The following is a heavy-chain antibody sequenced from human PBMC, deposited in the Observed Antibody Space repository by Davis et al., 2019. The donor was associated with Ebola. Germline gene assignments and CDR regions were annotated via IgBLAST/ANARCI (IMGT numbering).Heavy chain of an antibody. CDR2: ISYDGSNK. CDR3: AREVLNWFDP. CDR1: GFTFSGSA. Sequence: GGSLRLSCAASGFTFSGSAMHWVRQAPGKGLEWVAVISYDGSNKYYADSVKGRFTISRDNSKNTLYLQMNSLRAEDTAVYYCAREVLNWFDPWGQGTLVTVSS. V-gene: IGHV3-30-3*01. J-gene: IGHJ5*02.